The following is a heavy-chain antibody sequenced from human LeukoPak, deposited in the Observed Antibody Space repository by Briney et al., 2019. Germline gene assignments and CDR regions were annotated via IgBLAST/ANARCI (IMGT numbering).Heavy chain of an antibody. CDR3: ARDPRWLTPDCTSTSCYENYFDP. J-gene: IGHJ5*02. CDR2: IYHSGSA. D-gene: IGHD2-2*01. CDR1: GYSISSGYQ. V-gene: IGHV4-38-2*02. Sequence: SETLSLTCAVSGYSISSGYQWAWIRQSPGRGLEWIGSIYHSGSAHYNPSLKSRVTVSVETSKNQFSLKMYSVTAADTAVYYCARDPRWLTPDCTSTSCYENYFDPWGQGTLVTVSS.